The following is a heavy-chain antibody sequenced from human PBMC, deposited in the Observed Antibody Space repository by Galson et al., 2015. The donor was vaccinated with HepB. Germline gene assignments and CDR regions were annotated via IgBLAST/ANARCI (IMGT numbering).Heavy chain of an antibody. CDR3: ATVKNSGYEGPM. J-gene: IGHJ3*01. Sequence: SVKVSCKASGGTFNNFAVCWVRQAPGQGLEWMGGLVPKSGPASYAQKFQGRVTITADESATTSYMELSSLRAEDTAVYYCATVKNSGYEGPMWGQGTLVSVSS. V-gene: IGHV1-69*13. CDR1: GGTFNNFA. CDR2: LVPKSGPA. D-gene: IGHD5-12*01.